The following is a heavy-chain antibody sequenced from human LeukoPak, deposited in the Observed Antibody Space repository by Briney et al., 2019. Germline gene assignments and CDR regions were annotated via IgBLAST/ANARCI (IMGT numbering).Heavy chain of an antibody. V-gene: IGHV3-7*01. CDR1: GFSFSNYG. D-gene: IGHD4-17*01. Sequence: GGSLRLSCAASGFSFSNYGMHWVRQAPGKGLEWVANIKQDGSEKYYVDSVKGRFTISRDNAKNSLYLQMNSLRAEDTAVYYCAKVKGDYVNFQHWGQGTLVTVSS. J-gene: IGHJ1*01. CDR3: AKVKGDYVNFQH. CDR2: IKQDGSEK.